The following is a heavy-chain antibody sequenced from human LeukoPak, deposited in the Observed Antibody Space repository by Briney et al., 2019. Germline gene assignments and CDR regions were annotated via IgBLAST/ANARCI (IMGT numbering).Heavy chain of an antibody. Sequence: GASVKVSCKASGYTFTSYAMHWVRQAPGQRLEWMGRINAGNGNTKYSQKFQGRVTITRDTSASTAYMELSSLRSEDTAVYYCARVYDFWSGYPHFDYWGQGTLVTVSS. J-gene: IGHJ4*02. CDR3: ARVYDFWSGYPHFDY. CDR1: GYTFTSYA. CDR2: INAGNGNT. V-gene: IGHV1-3*01. D-gene: IGHD3-3*01.